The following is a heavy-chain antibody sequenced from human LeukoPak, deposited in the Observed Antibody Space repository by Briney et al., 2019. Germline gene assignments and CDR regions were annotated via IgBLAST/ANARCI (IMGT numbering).Heavy chain of an antibody. CDR2: MNPNSGNT. J-gene: IGHJ6*03. CDR3: ARGRRIAARREGPYYYYMDV. CDR1: GYTFTSYD. V-gene: IGHV1-8*01. Sequence: GASVKVSCKASGYTFTSYDINWVRQATGQGLEWMGWMNPNSGNTGYAQKFQGRVTMTRNTSISTAYMELSSLRSEDTAVYYCARGRRIAARREGPYYYYMDVWGKGTTVTVSS. D-gene: IGHD6-6*01.